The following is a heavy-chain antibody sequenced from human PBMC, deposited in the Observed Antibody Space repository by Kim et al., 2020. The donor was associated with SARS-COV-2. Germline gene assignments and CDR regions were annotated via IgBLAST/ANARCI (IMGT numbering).Heavy chain of an antibody. CDR1: GFTFRTYG. V-gene: IGHV3-30*03. J-gene: IGHJ5*01. CDR3: AGYISSWLVS. Sequence: GGSLRLSCAASGFTFRTYGMHWVRQAPGKGLEWVAVISYDGSNNYYADSVKGRFTISRDNSKNTLYLHMNSLRAEDTAVYYCAGYISSWLVSWGQGTLVTVSS. D-gene: IGHD6-13*01. CDR2: ISYDGSNN.